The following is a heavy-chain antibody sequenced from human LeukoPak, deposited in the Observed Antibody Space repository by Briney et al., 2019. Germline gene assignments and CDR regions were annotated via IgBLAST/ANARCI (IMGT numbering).Heavy chain of an antibody. CDR1: GFTFSSHG. CDR3: ARELGKYRRILGRDSQWLAVSGFDN. CDR2: ISGSGVIT. Sequence: GGSLRLSCAASGFTFSSHGMNWVRQAPGKGLEWVSGISGSGVITYYADSVKGRFTISRDNSKDTLDLQMNSLRAEDTAVYYCARELGKYRRILGRDSQWLAVSGFDNWGQGILVTVSS. V-gene: IGHV3-23*01. J-gene: IGHJ4*02. D-gene: IGHD6-19*01.